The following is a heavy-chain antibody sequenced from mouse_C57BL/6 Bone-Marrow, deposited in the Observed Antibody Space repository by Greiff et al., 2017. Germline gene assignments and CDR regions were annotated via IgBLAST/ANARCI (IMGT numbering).Heavy chain of an antibody. CDR3: TTNGYYGYAMDY. CDR2: IDPENGDT. V-gene: IGHV14-4*01. J-gene: IGHJ4*01. D-gene: IGHD2-3*01. Sequence: EVQLQQSGAELVRPGASVKLSCTASGFNIKDDYMHWVKQRPEQGLEWIGWIDPENGDTEYASKFQGKATITADTSSNTAYLQLSSLTSEDTAVYYWTTNGYYGYAMDYWGQGTSVTVSS. CDR1: GFNIKDDY.